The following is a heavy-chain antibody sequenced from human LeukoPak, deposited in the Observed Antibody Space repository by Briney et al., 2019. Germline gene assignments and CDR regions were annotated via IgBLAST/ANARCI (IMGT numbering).Heavy chain of an antibody. CDR2: IKQDGSEK. Sequence: PGGSLRLSCAATGFTFSSYWMSWVRQAPGKGLEWVANIKQDGSEKYYVDSVKGRFTISRDNAKNSLYLQMNSLRAEDTAVYYCAREGPWQQLPIYYYYYYMDVWGKGITVTVSS. CDR3: AREGPWQQLPIYYYYYYMDV. D-gene: IGHD6-13*01. J-gene: IGHJ6*03. V-gene: IGHV3-7*01. CDR1: GFTFSSYW.